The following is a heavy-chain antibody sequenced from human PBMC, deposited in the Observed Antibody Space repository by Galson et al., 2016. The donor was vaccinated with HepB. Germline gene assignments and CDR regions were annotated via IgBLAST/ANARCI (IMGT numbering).Heavy chain of an antibody. CDR2: INRSGNT. D-gene: IGHD4-23*01. CDR3: ARSGGGNFLGGRRNYYFAMYV. CDR1: GGPLTGQY. V-gene: IGHV4-34*01. J-gene: IGHJ6*02. Sequence: SETLSLTCAFYGGPLTGQYWSWIRQSPGKGLEWIGEINRSGNTNYNPSLESRATISADTSRSQFSLELNSVTAADTAVYYYARSGGGNFLGGRRNYYFAMYVWAQGTTVTVSS.